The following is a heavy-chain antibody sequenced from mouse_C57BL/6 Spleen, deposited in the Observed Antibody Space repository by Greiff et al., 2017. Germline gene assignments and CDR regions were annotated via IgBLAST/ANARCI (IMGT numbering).Heavy chain of an antibody. CDR1: GFSLSTSGMG. J-gene: IGHJ2*01. D-gene: IGHD4-1*01. V-gene: IGHV8-12*01. CDR2: IYWDDDK. CDR3: ARTRANWDNFDY. Sequence: QVTLKESGPGILQSSQSLSLTCSFSGFSLSTSGMGLSWIRQPSGKGLEWLAHIYWDDDKRYNPSLKSRLTISKDTSRNQVFLKLTCVDTADTATYYCARTRANWDNFDYWGQGTTLTVSS.